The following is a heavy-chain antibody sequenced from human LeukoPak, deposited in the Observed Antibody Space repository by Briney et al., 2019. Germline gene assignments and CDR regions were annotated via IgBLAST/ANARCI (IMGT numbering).Heavy chain of an antibody. V-gene: IGHV1-24*01. CDR1: GYTLTELS. D-gene: IGHD2-21*01. J-gene: IGHJ4*02. CDR3: ATVKEVMPYFDY. CDR2: FDPEDGET. Sequence: GASVKVSCKVSGYTLTELSMHWVRQAPGKGLEWTVGFDPEDGETIYAQKLQGRVTMTEDTSTDTAYMELNSLTSDDTDVYSCATVKEVMPYFDYWGQGTLVTVSS.